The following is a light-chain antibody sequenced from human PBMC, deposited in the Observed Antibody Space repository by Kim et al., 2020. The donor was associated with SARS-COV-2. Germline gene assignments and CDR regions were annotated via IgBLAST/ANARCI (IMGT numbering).Light chain of an antibody. CDR1: QTITTW. CDR3: QQYHTFPWT. J-gene: IGKJ1*01. CDR2: EVS. Sequence: SESVGDRVTITCRASQTITTWLAWYQQKPGKAPNLLIYEVSTLEDGVPSRFSGGGSGTEFTLTIASLQPDDFATYYCQQYHTFPWTFGQGTKLEI. V-gene: IGKV1-5*01.